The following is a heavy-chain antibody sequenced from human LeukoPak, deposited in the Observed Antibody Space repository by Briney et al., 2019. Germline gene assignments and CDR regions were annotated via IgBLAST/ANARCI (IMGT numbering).Heavy chain of an antibody. Sequence: SETLSLTCTVSGGSISSYYWSWIRQPPGKGLEWIGYIYYSGSTNYNPSLKSRVTISVDTSKNQFSLKLSSVTAADTAVYYCARGLRFDPWGQGTLVTVSS. CDR3: ARGLRFDP. J-gene: IGHJ5*02. CDR2: IYYSGST. V-gene: IGHV4-59*12. CDR1: GGSISSYY. D-gene: IGHD6-19*01.